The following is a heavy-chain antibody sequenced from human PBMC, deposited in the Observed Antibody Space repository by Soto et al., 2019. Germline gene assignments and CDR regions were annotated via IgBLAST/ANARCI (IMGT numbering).Heavy chain of an antibody. CDR3: ARARGDIVVVVAAISWFDP. CDR1: GFTFSSYA. Sequence: QVQLVESGGGVVQPGRSLRLSCAASGFTFSSYAMHWVRQAPGKGLEWVAVISYDGSNKYYADSVKGRFTISRDNSKNTLYLQMSSLRAEDTAVYYCARARGDIVVVVAAISWFDPWGQGTLVTVSS. CDR2: ISYDGSNK. V-gene: IGHV3-30-3*01. D-gene: IGHD2-15*01. J-gene: IGHJ5*02.